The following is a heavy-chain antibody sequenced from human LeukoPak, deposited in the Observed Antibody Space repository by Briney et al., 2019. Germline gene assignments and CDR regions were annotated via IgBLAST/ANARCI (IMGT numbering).Heavy chain of an antibody. V-gene: IGHV3-48*04. J-gene: IGHJ4*02. Sequence: GGSLRLSCAASGFTFSSYSMNWVRQAPGKGLEWVSYISSSGTNIYYADSVKGRFTISRDNAKNSLYLQMNSLRAEDTAVYYCARSSSTYYYDTSSHYWGQGTLVTVSS. CDR2: ISSSGTNI. CDR1: GFTFSSYS. CDR3: ARSSSTYYYDTSSHY. D-gene: IGHD3-22*01.